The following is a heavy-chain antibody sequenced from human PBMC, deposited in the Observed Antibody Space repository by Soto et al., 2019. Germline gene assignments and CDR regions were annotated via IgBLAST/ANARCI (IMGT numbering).Heavy chain of an antibody. V-gene: IGHV1-58*01. J-gene: IGHJ4*02. CDR1: GFTFTSSA. CDR2: IVVGSGNT. Sequence: SVKVSCKASGFTFTSSAAQWVRQARGQRLEWIGWIVVGSGNTNYAQKFQERVTITRDMSTSTAYMELSSLRSEDTAVYYCAAILLYGDFDYWGQGTLVTVSS. CDR3: AAILLYGDFDY. D-gene: IGHD4-17*01.